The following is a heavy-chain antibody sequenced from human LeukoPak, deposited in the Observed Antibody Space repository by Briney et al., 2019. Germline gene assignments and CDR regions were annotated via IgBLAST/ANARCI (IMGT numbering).Heavy chain of an antibody. CDR3: ARVGYCSSTSCHRAFDI. J-gene: IGHJ3*02. V-gene: IGHV1-46*01. CDR2: INPSGGST. D-gene: IGHD2-2*02. Sequence: ASVKVSCKASGYIFTSYYMHWVRQAPGQGLEWMGIINPSGGSTSYAQKFQGRVTMTRDTSTSTVYMELSSLRSEDTAVYYCARVGYCSSTSCHRAFDIWGQGTMVTVSS. CDR1: GYIFTSYY.